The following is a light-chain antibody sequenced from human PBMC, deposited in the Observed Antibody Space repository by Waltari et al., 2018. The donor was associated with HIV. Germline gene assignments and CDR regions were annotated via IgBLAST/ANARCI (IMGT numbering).Light chain of an antibody. CDR3: AAWDDSLKGWL. CDR1: SSNIATNT. V-gene: IGLV1-44*01. Sequence: QSVLTQPPSASGTPGQRVTISCSGSSSNIATNTVNWYQQLPGTAPKLLIYANNQRPSGVPDRFSGSKSDTSASLAISGLQFDDEADFYCAAWDDSLKGWLFGGGTKLTVL. CDR2: ANN. J-gene: IGLJ3*02.